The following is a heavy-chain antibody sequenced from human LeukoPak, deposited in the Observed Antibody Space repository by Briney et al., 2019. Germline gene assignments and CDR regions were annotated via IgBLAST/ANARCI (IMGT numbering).Heavy chain of an antibody. J-gene: IGHJ6*03. CDR3: ARQSGGGWYVPPYYYYYYYMDV. V-gene: IGHV4-39*01. CDR2: IYYSGST. Sequence: SETLSLTCTVSGGSISSSSYYWGWIRQPPGKGLEWIGSIYYSGSTYYNPSLKSRVTISVDTSKNQFSLKLSSVTAADTAVYYCARQSGGGWYVPPYYYYYYYMDVWGKGTTVTISS. CDR1: GGSISSSSYY. D-gene: IGHD6-19*01.